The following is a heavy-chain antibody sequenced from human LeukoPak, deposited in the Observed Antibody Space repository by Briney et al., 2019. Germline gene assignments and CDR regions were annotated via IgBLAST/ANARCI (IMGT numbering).Heavy chain of an antibody. J-gene: IGHJ4*02. CDR1: GGSISSNYY. Sequence: SETLSLTCTVSGGSISSNYYWGWIRQPPGKGLEWIGNIYYSGTTYYNPSLKSRVTISVDTSKSQFSLILSSVTAADTAVYYCARLYGEGQGFYWGRGTLVTVSS. CDR3: ARLYGEGQGFY. CDR2: IYYSGTT. V-gene: IGHV4-39*01. D-gene: IGHD4-17*01.